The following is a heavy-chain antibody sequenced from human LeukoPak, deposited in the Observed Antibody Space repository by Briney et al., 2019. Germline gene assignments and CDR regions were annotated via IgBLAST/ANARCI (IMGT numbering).Heavy chain of an antibody. CDR3: ATDPLMVRGVNWFDP. Sequence: VASVKVSCKVSGYTLTELSMHWVRQAPGKGLEWMGGFDPEDGETIYAQKFQGRVTMTEDTSTDTAYMELSSLRSEDTAVYYCATDPLMVRGVNWFDPWGQGTLVTVSS. D-gene: IGHD3-10*01. J-gene: IGHJ5*02. CDR2: FDPEDGET. V-gene: IGHV1-24*01. CDR1: GYTLTELS.